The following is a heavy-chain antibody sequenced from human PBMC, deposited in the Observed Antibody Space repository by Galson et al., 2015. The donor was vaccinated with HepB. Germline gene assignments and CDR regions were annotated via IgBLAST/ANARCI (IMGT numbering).Heavy chain of an antibody. CDR3: ARESITMVRGVIIRDPFDY. D-gene: IGHD3-10*01. CDR2: INPNSGGT. CDR1: GYTFTGYY. J-gene: IGHJ4*02. V-gene: IGHV1-2*04. Sequence: SVKVSCKASGYTFTGYYMHWVRQAPGQGLEWMGWINPNSGGTNYAQKFQGWVTMTRDTSISTAYMELSRLRSDDTAVYYCARESITMVRGVIIRDPFDYWGQGTLVTVSS.